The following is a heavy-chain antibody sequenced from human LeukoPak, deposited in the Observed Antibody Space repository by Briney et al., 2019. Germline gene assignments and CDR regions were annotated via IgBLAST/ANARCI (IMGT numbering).Heavy chain of an antibody. V-gene: IGHV1-69*06. J-gene: IGHJ5*02. Sequence: SVKVSCKTSGDTFTTYAIIWVRQAPGQGLEWMGGIIPMFGTPNYEQRLQGRGTITADKSTSTAYMELGSLRSEDTAVYYCASQENWIRNWFDPWGQGTLVTVSS. D-gene: IGHD1-1*01. CDR3: ASQENWIRNWFDP. CDR1: GDTFTTYA. CDR2: IIPMFGTP.